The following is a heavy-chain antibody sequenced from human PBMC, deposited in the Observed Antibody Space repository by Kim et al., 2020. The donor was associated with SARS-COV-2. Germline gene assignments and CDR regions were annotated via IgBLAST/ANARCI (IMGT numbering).Heavy chain of an antibody. D-gene: IGHD3-22*01. CDR3: ATYGYYYDSSGFGY. Sequence: AQKFQGRVTMTEDTSTDTAYMELSSLRSEDTAVYYCATYGYYYDSSGFGYWGQGTLVTVSS. V-gene: IGHV1-24*01. J-gene: IGHJ4*02.